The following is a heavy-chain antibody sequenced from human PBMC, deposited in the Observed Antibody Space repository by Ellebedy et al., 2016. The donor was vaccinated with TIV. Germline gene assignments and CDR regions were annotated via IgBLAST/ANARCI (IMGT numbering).Heavy chain of an antibody. CDR2: INQDGSAK. Sequence: GESLKISCAASGFSFRSYWMSWVRQTPGKGLEWVANINQDGSAKYYVDSVKGPFTISRDNAKNSLYLQMNSLRGEDTAVYYCATDGSYGDYRSPTHAFVMWGQGTLVTVSS. V-gene: IGHV3-7*01. D-gene: IGHD4-17*01. CDR1: GFSFRSYW. J-gene: IGHJ3*02. CDR3: ATDGSYGDYRSPTHAFVM.